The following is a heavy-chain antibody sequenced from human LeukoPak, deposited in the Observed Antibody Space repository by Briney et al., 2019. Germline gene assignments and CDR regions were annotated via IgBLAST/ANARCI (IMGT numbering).Heavy chain of an antibody. CDR1: GFTFSSYW. J-gene: IGHJ4*02. CDR3: ARAPYYYDSSGYYRGGFDY. CDR2: INSDGSST. V-gene: IGHV3-74*01. Sequence: GGSLRLSCAASGFTFSSYWMHWVRQAPGKGLVWVSRINSDGSSTSYADSVKGRFTISRDNAKNTLYLQMNSLRAEDTAVYYCARAPYYYDSSGYYRGGFDYWGQGTLVTVSS. D-gene: IGHD3-22*01.